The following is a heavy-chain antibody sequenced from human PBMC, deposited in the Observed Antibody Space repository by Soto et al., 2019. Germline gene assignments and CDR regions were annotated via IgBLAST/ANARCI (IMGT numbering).Heavy chain of an antibody. V-gene: IGHV4-34*01. CDR1: GGSFSDYY. D-gene: IGHD6-6*01. CDR3: ARTSRFEY. Sequence: VLLQQWGAGLLKPSETLSLTCAVYGGSFSDYYWSWIRQPPGKGLEWIGEINHSGSTNYKPSLKSRVTISVDPSKNQFSLKLSSVTAADTAVYYCARTSRFEYWGQGTLVTVSS. J-gene: IGHJ4*02. CDR2: INHSGST.